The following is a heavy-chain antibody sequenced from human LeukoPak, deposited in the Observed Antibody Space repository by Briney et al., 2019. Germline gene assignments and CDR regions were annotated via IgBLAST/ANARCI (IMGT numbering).Heavy chain of an antibody. CDR3: ARDQMYYDILTGYRGGWFDP. Sequence: PSETLSLTCTVSGGSLSSYYWRWIRQPPGKGLEWIGYIYYSGSTNYNPSLKSRVTISVDTSKNQFSLKLSSVTAADTAVYYCARDQMYYDILTGYRGGWFDPWGQGTLVTVSS. D-gene: IGHD3-9*01. CDR2: IYYSGST. J-gene: IGHJ5*02. V-gene: IGHV4-59*01. CDR1: GGSLSSYY.